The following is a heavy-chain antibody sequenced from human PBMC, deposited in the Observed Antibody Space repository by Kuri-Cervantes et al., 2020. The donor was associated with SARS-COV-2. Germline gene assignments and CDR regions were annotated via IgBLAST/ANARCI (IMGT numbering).Heavy chain of an antibody. D-gene: IGHD3-9*01. CDR3: ARLVWYFDEMDV. CDR2: IYPGDSDT. CDR1: GYSFTSYW. V-gene: IGHV5-51*01. Sequence: GSLRLSCKGSGYSFTSYWIGWVRQMPGKGLEWMGIIYPGDSDTRYSPSFQGQVTISADKSISTAYLQWSSLKASDTAMYYCARLVWYFDEMDVWGKGTTVTVSS. J-gene: IGHJ6*04.